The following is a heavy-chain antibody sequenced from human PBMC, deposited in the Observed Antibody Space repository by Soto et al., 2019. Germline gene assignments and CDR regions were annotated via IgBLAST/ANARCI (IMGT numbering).Heavy chain of an antibody. V-gene: IGHV1-3*01. D-gene: IGHD3-22*01. J-gene: IGHJ4*02. CDR3: ARGGYYDSSGYYYFHY. CDR1: GYTFTSYA. Sequence: ASVKVSCKASGYTFTSYAMHWVRQAPGQRLEWMGWINAGNGNTKYSQKFQGRVTITRDTSASTAYMELSSLRSEDTAVYYCARGGYYDSSGYYYFHYWGQGTLVTVSS. CDR2: INAGNGNT.